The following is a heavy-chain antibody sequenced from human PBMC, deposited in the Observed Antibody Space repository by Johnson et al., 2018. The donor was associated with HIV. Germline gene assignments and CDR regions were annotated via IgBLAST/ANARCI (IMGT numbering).Heavy chain of an antibody. J-gene: IGHJ3*02. CDR1: GFTFRDYY. CDR2: ISGSGGST. Sequence: VQLVESGGGLVKPGGSLRLSCAASGFTFRDYYMSWIRQAPGKGLEWVSGISGSGGSTYYAESVKGRFTISRDNSKNTLYVQMNSLRVEDTAVYYCARSRGLWGVQDGFDIWGQGTMVTVSS. CDR3: ARSRGLWGVQDGFDI. V-gene: IGHV3-23*04. D-gene: IGHD2-21*01.